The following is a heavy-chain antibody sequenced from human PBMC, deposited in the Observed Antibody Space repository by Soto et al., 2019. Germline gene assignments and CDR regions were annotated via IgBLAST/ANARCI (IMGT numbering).Heavy chain of an antibody. V-gene: IGHV3-23*01. D-gene: IGHD6-13*01. CDR1: GFTFISYA. Sequence: GGSLRLSCAASGFTFISYAMSWVRQATGKGLEWVSAISGSGGSTYYADSVKGRFTISRDNSKNTLYLQMNSLRAEDMAVYYCAKAWFYWETAAKEVYWGQGTLVTVSS. CDR2: ISGSGGST. J-gene: IGHJ4*02. CDR3: AKAWFYWETAAKEVY.